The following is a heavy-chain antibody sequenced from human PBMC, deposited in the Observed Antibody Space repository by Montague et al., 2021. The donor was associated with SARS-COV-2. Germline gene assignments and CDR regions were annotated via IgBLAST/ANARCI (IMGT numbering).Heavy chain of an antibody. J-gene: IGHJ4*02. CDR1: GFSLSTSGMC. CDR3: ARNYGTTVVTRAFDY. Sequence: PALVKPTQTLTLTCTLSGFSLSTSGMCVSWIRQPPGKALEWLTLIDWDDDKYYSTSLKTRLTISKDTSKNQVVLTMTNMDPVDTATYYCARNYGTTVVTRAFDYWGQGTLVTVSS. D-gene: IGHD4-23*01. V-gene: IGHV2-70*01. CDR2: IDWDDDK.